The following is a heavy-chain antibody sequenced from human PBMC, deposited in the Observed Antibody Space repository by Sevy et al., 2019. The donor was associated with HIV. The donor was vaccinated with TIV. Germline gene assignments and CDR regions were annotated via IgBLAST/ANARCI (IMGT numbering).Heavy chain of an antibody. Sequence: GGSLRLSCAASGFTFSSYAMSWVRQAPGKGLEWVSAISGSGGSTYYATSVKGRFTNSRDNSKNTLYLQMHSLKAEDTAVYYCAADSSGFQRAWYYYYYMDVWGKGTTVTVSS. V-gene: IGHV3-23*01. CDR2: ISGSGGST. CDR1: GFTFSSYA. J-gene: IGHJ6*03. CDR3: AADSSGFQRAWYYYYYMDV. D-gene: IGHD3-22*01.